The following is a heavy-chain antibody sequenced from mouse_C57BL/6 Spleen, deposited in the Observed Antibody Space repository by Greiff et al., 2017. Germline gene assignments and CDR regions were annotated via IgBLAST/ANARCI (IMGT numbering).Heavy chain of an antibody. J-gene: IGHJ1*03. D-gene: IGHD1-1*01. V-gene: IGHV5-16*01. CDR3: ARDRDYYGSYWYFDV. CDR2: INYDGSST. CDR1: GFTFSDYY. Sequence: EVHLVESEGGLVQPGSSMKLSCTASGFTFSDYYMAWVRQVPEKGLEWVANINYDGSSTYYLDSLKSRFIISRDNAKNILYLQMSSLKSEDTATYYCARDRDYYGSYWYFDVWGTGTTVTVSS.